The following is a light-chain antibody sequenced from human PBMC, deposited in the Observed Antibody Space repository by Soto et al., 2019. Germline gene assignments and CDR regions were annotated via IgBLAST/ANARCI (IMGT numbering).Light chain of an antibody. CDR1: KLGDKY. CDR3: QVWDSSTAGV. Sequence: SYELTQPPSVSVSPGQTASITCSGGKLGDKYACWYQQKPGQSPLLVIYQDTKRPSGLPERFSASKSGNTATLTISGTQAMDEADYYCQVWDSSTAGVFGGGTKLTAL. CDR2: QDT. V-gene: IGLV3-1*01. J-gene: IGLJ3*02.